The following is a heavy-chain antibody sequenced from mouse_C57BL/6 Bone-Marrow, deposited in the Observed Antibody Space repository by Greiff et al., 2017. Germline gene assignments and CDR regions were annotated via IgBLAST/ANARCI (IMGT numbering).Heavy chain of an antibody. V-gene: IGHV14-4*01. CDR1: GFNIKDDY. CDR2: IDPENGDT. J-gene: IGHJ2*01. D-gene: IGHD2-3*01. Sequence: EVQLLQSGAELVRPGASVKLSCTASGFNIKDDYMHWVKQRPEQGLEWIGWIDPENGDTEYASKFQGKATITADTSSNTAYLQLSSLTSEDTAVYYCTPYELDGYWGQGTTLTVSS. CDR3: TPYELDGY.